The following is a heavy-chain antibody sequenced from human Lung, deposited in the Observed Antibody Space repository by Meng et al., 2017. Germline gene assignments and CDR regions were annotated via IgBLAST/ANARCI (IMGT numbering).Heavy chain of an antibody. Sequence: QWQLQQWGARLLKPADTLSLTCAVYGWSFSGYYWSWIRQPPGKGLEWIGEINHSGSTNYNPSLKSRVTISVDTSKNQFSLKLSSVTAADTAVYYCARPKQANWYFDLWGRGTLVTVSS. D-gene: IGHD1-26*01. J-gene: IGHJ2*01. CDR2: INHSGST. CDR3: ARPKQANWYFDL. V-gene: IGHV4-34*01. CDR1: GWSFSGYY.